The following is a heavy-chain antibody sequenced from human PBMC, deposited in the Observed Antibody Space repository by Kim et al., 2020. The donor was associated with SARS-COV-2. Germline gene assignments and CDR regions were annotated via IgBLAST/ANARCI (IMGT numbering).Heavy chain of an antibody. J-gene: IGHJ4*02. V-gene: IGHV1-3*01. D-gene: IGHD6-19*01. CDR2: NT. CDR3: AREAVAGSFDY. Sequence: NTRYSQKFQARVSITRDTDATTAYLELSGLRSEDTAVYYCAREAVAGSFDYWGQGTLVTVSS.